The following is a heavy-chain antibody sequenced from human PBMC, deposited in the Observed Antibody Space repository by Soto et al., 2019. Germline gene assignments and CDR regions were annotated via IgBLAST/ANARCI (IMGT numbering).Heavy chain of an antibody. J-gene: IGHJ4*02. CDR3: ANSRVFGALGLYYFDY. D-gene: IGHD3-3*01. CDR1: GFTFSSYA. Sequence: EVQLLESGGGLVQPGGSLRLSCAASGFTFSSYAMRWVRQAPGKGLEWVSAISGSGGSTYYADSVKGRFTISRDNSKNTLYLQMNSLRAEDTAVYYCANSRVFGALGLYYFDYWGQGTLVTVSS. CDR2: ISGSGGST. V-gene: IGHV3-23*01.